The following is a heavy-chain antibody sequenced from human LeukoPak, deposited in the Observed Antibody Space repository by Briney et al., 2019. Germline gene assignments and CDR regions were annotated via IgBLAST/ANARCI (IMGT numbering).Heavy chain of an antibody. Sequence: PGGSLRLSCAASGFSFNAYSMNWVRQAPGKGLERVSFISSSSIYKYYADSVKGRFTISRDNAKNSLYLQMNSLRAEDTGVYYCAREFSGFDYWGRGTAVTVSS. J-gene: IGHJ4*02. V-gene: IGHV3-21*01. CDR2: ISSSSIYK. CDR1: GFSFNAYS. CDR3: AREFSGFDY. D-gene: IGHD2/OR15-2a*01.